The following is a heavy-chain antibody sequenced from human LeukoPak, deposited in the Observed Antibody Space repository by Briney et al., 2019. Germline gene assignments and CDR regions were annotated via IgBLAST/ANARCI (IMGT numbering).Heavy chain of an antibody. Sequence: SGTLSLTCAVSGGSLSSVNWWSWVRQPPGKGLEWIGDTHHSGVTNYNASLKSRVTISVDKSKNQLSLELTSVTAADTAVYYCARGGDSGAYRRFDYWGQGTLVTVSS. D-gene: IGHD1-26*01. CDR1: GGSLSSVNW. V-gene: IGHV4-4*02. CDR2: THHSGVT. J-gene: IGHJ4*02. CDR3: ARGGDSGAYRRFDY.